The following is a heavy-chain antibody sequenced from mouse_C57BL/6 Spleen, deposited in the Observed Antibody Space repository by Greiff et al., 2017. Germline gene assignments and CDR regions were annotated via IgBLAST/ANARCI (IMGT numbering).Heavy chain of an antibody. J-gene: IGHJ2*01. CDR3: AKGITTVDDY. CDR2: IDPSDSET. Sequence: VQLQQPGAELVRPGSSVKLSCKASGYTFTSYWMHWVKQRPIQGLEWIGNIDPSDSETHYNQKFKDKATLTVDKSSSTAYMQLSSLTSEDSAVYYCAKGITTVDDYWGQGTTLTVSS. CDR1: GYTFTSYW. D-gene: IGHD1-1*01. V-gene: IGHV1-52*01.